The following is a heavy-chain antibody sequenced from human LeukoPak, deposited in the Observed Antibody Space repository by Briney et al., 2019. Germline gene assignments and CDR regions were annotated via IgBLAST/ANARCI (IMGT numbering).Heavy chain of an antibody. CDR3: ASRQWLVSSVDY. CDR1: GFTFSSYA. V-gene: IGHV3-30-3*01. Sequence: GGSLRLSCAASGFTFSSYAMHWVRQAPGKGLEWVAVISYDGSNKYYADSVKGRFTISRDNSKNTLYLQMNSLRAEDTAVYYCASRQWLVSSVDYWGQGILVTVSS. J-gene: IGHJ4*02. D-gene: IGHD6-19*01. CDR2: ISYDGSNK.